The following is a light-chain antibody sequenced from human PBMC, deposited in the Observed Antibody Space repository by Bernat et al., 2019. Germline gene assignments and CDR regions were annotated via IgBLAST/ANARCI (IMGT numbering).Light chain of an antibody. CDR1: QDISNY. CDR3: LQYDNLPFT. V-gene: IGKV1-33*01. CDR2: DAS. Sequence: DIQMTQSPSPLSASVGDRVTITCQASQDISNYLNWYQQKPGKAPKLLIYDASNLETGVPSRFSGSGSGTDFTVTISSLQPEDIATYYCLQYDNLPFTFGPGTKVDIK. J-gene: IGKJ3*01.